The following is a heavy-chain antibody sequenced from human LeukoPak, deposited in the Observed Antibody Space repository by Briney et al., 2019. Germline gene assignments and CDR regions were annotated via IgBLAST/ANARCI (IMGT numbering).Heavy chain of an antibody. V-gene: IGHV3-20*04. CDR2: IHWNGGST. CDR1: GFTFDDYG. D-gene: IGHD3-22*01. J-gene: IGHJ4*02. CDR3: ARGGLGYSYDSSGYQSRAYYFDY. Sequence: GSLRLSCAASGFTFDDYGMSWVRQAPGKGLEWVAGIHWNGGSTGYVDSVKGRFTISRGNAKNSLYLQMNSLRVEDTALYYCARGGLGYSYDSSGYQSRAYYFDYWGQGTLVTVSS.